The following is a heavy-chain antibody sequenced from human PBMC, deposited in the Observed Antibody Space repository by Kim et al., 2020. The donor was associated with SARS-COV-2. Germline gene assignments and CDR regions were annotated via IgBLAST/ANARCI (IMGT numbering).Heavy chain of an antibody. Sequence: SETLSLTCSISGGSVSTYYWSFIRQPPGKALEWVGYVFHNGNTNSNPSLKSRVNISIDTSNNRFSLKLKSVTAADTAVYYCARGKQWLVLPVPFFDHWGPGTLVAVPS. CDR2: VFHNGNT. CDR1: GGSVSTYY. V-gene: IGHV4-59*02. CDR3: ARGKQWLVLPVPFFDH. J-gene: IGHJ4*02. D-gene: IGHD6-19*01.